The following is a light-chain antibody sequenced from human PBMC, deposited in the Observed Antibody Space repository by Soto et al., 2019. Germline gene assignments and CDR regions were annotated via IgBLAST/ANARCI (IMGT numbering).Light chain of an antibody. V-gene: IGKV4-1*01. CDR3: QQYYSPPPT. CDR2: WAS. J-gene: IGKJ1*01. Sequence: DIVMTQSPDSLAVSLGERATINCKSSQSVLYSSNNKNYLAWYQQKPGQPPKLLIYWASTRESGVPDRFSGSWSGTDFPLTISRLQAEDVAVSYCQQYYSPPPTFGQGTKVEIK. CDR1: QSVLYSSNNKNY.